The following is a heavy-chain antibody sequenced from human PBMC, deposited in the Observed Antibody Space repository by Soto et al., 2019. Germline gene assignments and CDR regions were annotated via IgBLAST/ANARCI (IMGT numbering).Heavy chain of an antibody. CDR2: IYHSGYT. Sequence: QLQLQESGSGLVKPSQTLSLTCAVSGGSISSGGYSWSWIRQPPGKGLEWIGHIYHSGYTYYNPYLQSRVTISVDRSKNQFSLKLSSVTAADTAVYYCARAHYGDYGYGMDVWGQGTTVTVSS. CDR3: ARAHYGDYGYGMDV. CDR1: GGSISSGGYS. D-gene: IGHD4-17*01. J-gene: IGHJ6*02. V-gene: IGHV4-30-2*01.